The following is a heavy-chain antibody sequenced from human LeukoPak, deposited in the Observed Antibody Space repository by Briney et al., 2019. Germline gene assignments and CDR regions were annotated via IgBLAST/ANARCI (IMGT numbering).Heavy chain of an antibody. V-gene: IGHV1-2*02. CDR3: ARDRDGYNSLDAFDI. CDR1: GYTFTGYY. Sequence: ASVKVSCKASGYTFTGYYMHWVRQAPGQGLEWMGWINPNSGGTNYAQKFQGRVNMTRDTSISTAYMELSRLRSDDTAVYYGARDRDGYNSLDAFDIWGQGTMVTVSS. CDR2: INPNSGGT. J-gene: IGHJ3*02. D-gene: IGHD5-24*01.